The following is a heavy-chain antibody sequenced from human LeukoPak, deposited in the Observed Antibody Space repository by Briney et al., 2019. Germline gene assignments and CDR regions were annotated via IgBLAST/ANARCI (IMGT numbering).Heavy chain of an antibody. V-gene: IGHV5-10-1*01. CDR2: IDPSDSYT. CDR3: ARQAYTTSSYGY. Sequence: GESLKISCKGSGYTFPSYWITWVRQMPGKGLEWMGTIDPSDSYTNYSPSFEGHVTISADKSISTAYLQWSSLKASDTAMYYCARQAYTTSSYGYWGQGTLVTVSS. D-gene: IGHD6-6*01. CDR1: GYTFPSYW. J-gene: IGHJ4*02.